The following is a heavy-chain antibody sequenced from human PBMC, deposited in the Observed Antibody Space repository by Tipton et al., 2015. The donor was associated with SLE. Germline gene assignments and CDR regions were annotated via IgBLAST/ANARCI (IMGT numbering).Heavy chain of an antibody. CDR2: IYYSGST. Sequence: TLSLTCTVSGGSISSGGYYWTWIRQHPGKGLEWVGNIYYSGSTYYNPSLKSRVTISIDTSKNQFSLKLSSVTATDTAVYHCARRPPYQPRNEYFDLWGRGTLVTVSS. CDR1: GGSISSGGYY. D-gene: IGHD2-2*01. CDR3: ARRPPYQPRNEYFDL. V-gene: IGHV4-31*03. J-gene: IGHJ2*01.